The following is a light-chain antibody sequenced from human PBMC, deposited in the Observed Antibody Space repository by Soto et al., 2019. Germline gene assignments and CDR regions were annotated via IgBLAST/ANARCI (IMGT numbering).Light chain of an antibody. J-gene: IGKJ5*01. Sequence: DTQMTQSPSSVSASVGDRVTVACRASQGVRTWLAWYQQKPGQPPKLLIYAASKLQRGVPSRFSGSGSGTDFALTISSLQPEDFATYYCQQANSFPITFGQGTRLE. V-gene: IGKV1-12*01. CDR1: QGVRTW. CDR3: QQANSFPIT. CDR2: AAS.